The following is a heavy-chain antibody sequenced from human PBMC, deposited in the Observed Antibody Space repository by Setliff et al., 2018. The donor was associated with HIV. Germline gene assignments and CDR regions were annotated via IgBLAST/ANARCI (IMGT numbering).Heavy chain of an antibody. CDR2: INTNTGNP. J-gene: IGHJ4*02. CDR3: ARAPFLQFFRGSPYYFDY. CDR1: GYTFTSYA. D-gene: IGHD3-10*01. Sequence: GASVKVSCKASGYTFTSYAMNWVRQAPGQGLEWLGWINTNTGNPTYVQGFPGQFVFSLDTSVSTAYLEISSLKAEDTAVYYCARAPFLQFFRGSPYYFDYWGQGSLVTVSS. V-gene: IGHV7-4-1*02.